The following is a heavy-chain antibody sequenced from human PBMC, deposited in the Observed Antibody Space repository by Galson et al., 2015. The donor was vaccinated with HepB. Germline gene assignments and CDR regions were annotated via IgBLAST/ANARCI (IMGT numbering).Heavy chain of an antibody. D-gene: IGHD6-19*01. V-gene: IGHV3-33*01. CDR2: IWYDGSQK. J-gene: IGHJ5*02. CDR1: GFTFSRHG. Sequence: SLRLSCAASGFTFSRHGMHWVRQTPGKGLEWLALIWYDGSQKHYADSVRGRFTISRDNSKDILYLQMNSLRAEDTAVYYCAREEPNIAVSVLRSWGQGTLVTVSS. CDR3: AREEPNIAVSVLRS.